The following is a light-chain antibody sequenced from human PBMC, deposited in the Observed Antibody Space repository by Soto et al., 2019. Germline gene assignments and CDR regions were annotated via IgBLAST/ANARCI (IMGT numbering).Light chain of an antibody. V-gene: IGLV6-57*03. CDR1: SGSIASRY. CDR2: ENN. Sequence: NFMLSLPHSVSESPGKTVTISCTRSSGSIASRYVQWFQQRPGSGPTTVIYENNQRPSGVPDRFSGSIDSSSNSASLTISGLKTEDEADYFCQSYDNNIQGVFGGWTKLTVL. CDR3: QSYDNNIQGV. J-gene: IGLJ3*02.